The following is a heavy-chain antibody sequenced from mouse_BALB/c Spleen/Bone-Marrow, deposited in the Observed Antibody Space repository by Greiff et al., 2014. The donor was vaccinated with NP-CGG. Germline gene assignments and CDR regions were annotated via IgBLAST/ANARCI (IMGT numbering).Heavy chain of an antibody. V-gene: IGHV1-4*01. Sequence: VQLQQSGAELARPGASVKMSCKASGYTFTSYTIHWVKQRPGQGLEWFGYINPSSDYTNYNQKFKDKATLTADKSSSTAYMQLSSLTSEDSAVYYCAREELRAWFVYWGQGTLVTVSA. J-gene: IGHJ3*01. CDR3: AREELRAWFVY. CDR2: INPSSDYT. D-gene: IGHD2-4*01. CDR1: GYTFTSYT.